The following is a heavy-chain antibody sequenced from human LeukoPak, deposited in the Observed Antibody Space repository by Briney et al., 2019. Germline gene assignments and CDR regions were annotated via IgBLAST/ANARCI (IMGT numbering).Heavy chain of an antibody. D-gene: IGHD5-18*01. V-gene: IGHV3-30*18. CDR2: ISYDGSNK. CDR1: GFTFSSYG. J-gene: IGHJ4*02. Sequence: GRSLRLSCAASGFTFSSYGMHWVRQAPGKGLEWVAVISYDGSNKYYAGSVKGRFTISRDNSKNTLYLQMNSLRAEDTAVYYCAKDLYSYGPDYWGQGTLVTVSS. CDR3: AKDLYSYGPDY.